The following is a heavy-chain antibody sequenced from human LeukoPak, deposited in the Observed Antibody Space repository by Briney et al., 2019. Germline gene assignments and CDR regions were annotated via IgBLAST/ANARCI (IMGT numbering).Heavy chain of an antibody. V-gene: IGHV3-21*04. D-gene: IGHD6-13*01. CDR1: GFTFSSYS. CDR2: ISSSSSYI. CDR3: AREDYSSSWLGDYYYYGMDV. J-gene: IGHJ6*02. Sequence: GGSLRLSCAASGFTFSSYSMNWVRQAPGKGLEWVSSISSSSSYIYYADSVKGRFTISRDNAKNSLYLQMNSLRAEDTAVYYCAREDYSSSWLGDYYYYGMDVWGQGTTVTVSS.